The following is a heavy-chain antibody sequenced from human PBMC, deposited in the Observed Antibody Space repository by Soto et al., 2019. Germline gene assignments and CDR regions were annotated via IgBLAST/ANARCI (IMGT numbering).Heavy chain of an antibody. V-gene: IGHV4-59*08. CDR3: ARAWGGNVFDY. J-gene: IGHJ4*02. D-gene: IGHD3-16*01. CDR2: IYYSGST. CDR1: GGSISSYY. Sequence: QVQLQESGPGLVKPSETLSLTCTVSGGSISSYYWSWIRQPPGKGLEWIGYIYYSGSTNYNPSLKRRVTTSVDTSQNQVSLKLSSVTAADTAVYYCARAWGGNVFDYWGQGTLVTVSS.